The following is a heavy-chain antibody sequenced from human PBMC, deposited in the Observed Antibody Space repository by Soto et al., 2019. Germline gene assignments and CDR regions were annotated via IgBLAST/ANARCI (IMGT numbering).Heavy chain of an antibody. Sequence: GGSLRLSCAASGFTFSSYSMNWVRQAPGKGLEWVSSISSSSSYIYYADSVKGRFTISRDNAKNSLYLQMNSLRAEDTAVYYCARYQEVAAYYFYYYYYMDVWGKGTTVTVSS. J-gene: IGHJ6*03. CDR3: ARYQEVAAYYFYYYYYMDV. CDR1: GFTFSSYS. CDR2: ISSSSSYI. V-gene: IGHV3-21*01. D-gene: IGHD2-15*01.